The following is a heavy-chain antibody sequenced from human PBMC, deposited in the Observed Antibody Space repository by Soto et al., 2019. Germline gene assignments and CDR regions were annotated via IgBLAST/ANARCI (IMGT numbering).Heavy chain of an antibody. J-gene: IGHJ6*02. Sequence: ESLKICFKGDGYSCTSYWIGWVRQMPGKGLEWMGIIYPGDSDTRYSPSFQGQVTISADKSISTAYLQWSSLKASDTAMYYCARHDGYSYGYRYYYYGMDVWGQGTTVTVSS. V-gene: IGHV5-51*01. CDR2: IYPGDSDT. D-gene: IGHD5-18*01. CDR1: GYSCTSYW. CDR3: ARHDGYSYGYRYYYYGMDV.